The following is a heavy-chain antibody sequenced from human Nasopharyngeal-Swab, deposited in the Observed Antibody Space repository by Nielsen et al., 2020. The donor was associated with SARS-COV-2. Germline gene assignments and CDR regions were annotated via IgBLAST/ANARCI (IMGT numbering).Heavy chain of an antibody. CDR1: GFTFSSYS. D-gene: IGHD6-19*01. Sequence: GGSLRLSCAASGFTFSSYSMNWVRQAPGKGLEWVSSISSSSSYIYYAGSVKGRFTISRDNAKNSLYLQMNSLRAEDTAVYYCARDRSSSGWYEVDYWGQGTLVTVSS. V-gene: IGHV3-21*01. CDR2: ISSSSSYI. CDR3: ARDRSSSGWYEVDY. J-gene: IGHJ4*02.